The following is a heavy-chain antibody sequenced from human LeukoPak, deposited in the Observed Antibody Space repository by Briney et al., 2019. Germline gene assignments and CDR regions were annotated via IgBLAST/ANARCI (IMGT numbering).Heavy chain of an antibody. D-gene: IGHD5-12*01. CDR2: IYYSGST. Sequence: PSETLSLTCTVSGGSISSGGYYWSWLREHPGKGLEWIGYIYYSGSTYYNPSLKSRFTISVDTSKNLFSLKLSSVTAADSAVYYCARGGGGYVWFDPWGQGTLVTVSS. J-gene: IGHJ5*02. CDR3: ARGGGGYVWFDP. CDR1: GGSISSGGYY. V-gene: IGHV4-31*03.